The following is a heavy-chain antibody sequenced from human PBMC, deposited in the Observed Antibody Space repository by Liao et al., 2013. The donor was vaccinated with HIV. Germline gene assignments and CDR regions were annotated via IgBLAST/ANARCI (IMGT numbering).Heavy chain of an antibody. Sequence: QVQLQESGPGLVKPSQTLSLTCTVSGGSISSGSYYWSWIRQPAGKGLEWIGYIYYSGSTNYNPSLKSRVTISVDASRNQFSLKLSSVTAADTAIYYCARAGVXGRGTDDNWFDPWGQGTLVTVSS. CDR2: IYYSGST. D-gene: IGHD6-13*01. V-gene: IGHV4-61*10. CDR1: GGSISSGSYY. J-gene: IGHJ5*02. CDR3: ARAGVXGRGTDDNWFDP.